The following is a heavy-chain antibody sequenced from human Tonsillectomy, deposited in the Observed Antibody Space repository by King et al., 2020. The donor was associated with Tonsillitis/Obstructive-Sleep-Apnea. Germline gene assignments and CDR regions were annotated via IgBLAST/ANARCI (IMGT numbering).Heavy chain of an antibody. CDR1: GGSVSSRTSY. CDR2: FYYTGST. Sequence: QLQESNPGLVKPSETLSLTCTVSGGSVSSRTSYWGWIRQPPGKGLEWIGSFYYTGSTYYNPSLESRGTISVDTSKNQFSLKLSSVTAADTAVYYCASSIFGVVIILDAFDVWGQGTMVAVSS. V-gene: IGHV4-39*01. J-gene: IGHJ3*01. CDR3: ASSIFGVVIILDAFDV. D-gene: IGHD3-3*01.